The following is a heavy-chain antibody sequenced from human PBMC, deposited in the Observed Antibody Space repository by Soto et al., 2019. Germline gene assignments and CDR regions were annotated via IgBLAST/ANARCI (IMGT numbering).Heavy chain of an antibody. CDR1: GYSFPSDW. Sequence: PGESLKISCKGSGYSFPSDWIGWVRQMPGKGLEWMGSIYPADSDTRYSPAFQGQVTISADKSIRTAYLQWSSLKASDTATYYCARLRVDSGGYHFDIWGQGTLVTVSS. D-gene: IGHD2-21*01. CDR2: IYPADSDT. CDR3: ARLRVDSGGYHFDI. V-gene: IGHV5-51*01. J-gene: IGHJ4*02.